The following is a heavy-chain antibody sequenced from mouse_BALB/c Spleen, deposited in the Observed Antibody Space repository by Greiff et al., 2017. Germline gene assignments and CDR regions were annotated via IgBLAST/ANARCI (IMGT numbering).Heavy chain of an antibody. CDR3: ARHKVYYNYEGAY. J-gene: IGHJ3*01. V-gene: IGHV5-9-3*01. D-gene: IGHD2-4*01. CDR1: GFTFSSYA. Sequence: EVMLVESGGGLVKPAGSLKLSCAASGFTFSSYAMPWVRQTPGKRLEWVATISSGGSYTYYPDSVKGRFTISRDNAKNTVYLQMSSLRSEDTAMYYCARHKVYYNYEGAYWGQGTLVTVSA. CDR2: ISSGGSYT.